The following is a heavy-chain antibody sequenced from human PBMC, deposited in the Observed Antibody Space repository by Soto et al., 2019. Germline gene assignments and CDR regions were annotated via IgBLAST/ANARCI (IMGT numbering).Heavy chain of an antibody. Sequence: SETLSLTCTVSGGSISSYYWSWIRQPPGKGLEWIGYIHYSGSTNYNPSLKSRVTISVDTSKNQFSLKLSSVTAADTAVYYCARLRFFRDYYYYMGVWGKGTTVTVSS. CDR2: IHYSGST. D-gene: IGHD3-3*01. J-gene: IGHJ6*03. CDR1: GGSISSYY. V-gene: IGHV4-59*08. CDR3: ARLRFFRDYYYYMGV.